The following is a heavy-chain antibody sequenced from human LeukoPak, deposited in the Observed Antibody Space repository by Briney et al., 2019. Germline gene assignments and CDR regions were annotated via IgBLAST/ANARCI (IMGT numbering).Heavy chain of an antibody. Sequence: SETLSLTCTVSGGSVSTTHYWGWIRPPPGKGLEWIGSIYYGGSTSYNASLRSRVTTSVDTSKNQFSLKLSSVTAADTAVYYCAKSTYYYDTFVNAFDFWGQGTVVTVSS. V-gene: IGHV4-39*07. CDR2: IYYGGST. D-gene: IGHD3-22*01. CDR1: GGSVSTTHY. J-gene: IGHJ3*01. CDR3: AKSTYYYDTFVNAFDF.